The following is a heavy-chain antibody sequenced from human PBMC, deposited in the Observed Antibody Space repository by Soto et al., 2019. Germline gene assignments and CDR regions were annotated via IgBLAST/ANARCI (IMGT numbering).Heavy chain of an antibody. CDR2: IIPSDGST. V-gene: IGHV1-46*01. CDR3: ARGGPELATIGSFDY. CDR1: GYTFINYY. J-gene: IGHJ4*02. D-gene: IGHD5-12*01. Sequence: QVPVVQVGAEVEKAGASVKVSCKASGYTFINYYMDLVRQAPGPGLEWIGRIIPSDGSTHYAQRFQDRVIMTRDTSTSTVYMELNSLRSEDSAVYYCARGGPELATIGSFDYWGQGTLVTVSS.